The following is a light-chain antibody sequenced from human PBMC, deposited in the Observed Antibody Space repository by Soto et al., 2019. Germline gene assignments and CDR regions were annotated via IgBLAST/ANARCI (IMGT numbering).Light chain of an antibody. CDR2: EVT. CDR3: SSYASSGTLYV. Sequence: QSVLTQPASLSGSPGQSITISCTGTSSDIGGSKYVSWYQQHPGKAPKLMIYEVTYRPSGVSDRFSGSKSGNTASLTVSALQAEDEADYYCSSYASSGTLYVFGTGTKVTVL. V-gene: IGLV2-14*01. CDR1: SSDIGGSKY. J-gene: IGLJ1*01.